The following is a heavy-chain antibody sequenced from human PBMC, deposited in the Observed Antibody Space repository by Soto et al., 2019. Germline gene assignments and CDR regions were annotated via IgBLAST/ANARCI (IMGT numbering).Heavy chain of an antibody. J-gene: IGHJ4*02. CDR3: ARSQTTVTSYDY. Sequence: PSGTLSLTCVVSGDSISSSNWWSWVRQPPGKGLEWIGKIYHSGSTYYNPSLKSRVTISVDRSKNQFSLKLSSVTAADTAVYYCARSQTTVTSYDYWGQGTLVTVSS. CDR2: IYHSGST. CDR1: GDSISSSNW. V-gene: IGHV4-4*02. D-gene: IGHD4-17*01.